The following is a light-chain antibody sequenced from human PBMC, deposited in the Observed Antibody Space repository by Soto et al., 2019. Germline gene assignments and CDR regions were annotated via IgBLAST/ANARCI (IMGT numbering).Light chain of an antibody. CDR3: QQYNSPPWT. CDR1: QSISSW. J-gene: IGKJ1*01. CDR2: KAS. Sequence: DIQMTQSPSTLSASVGDRVTITCRASQSISSWLAWYQQKPGKAPTLLIYKASSLESGVPSRFSGSGSGTEFTLTISSLQPDDFATDYCQQYNSPPWTFGQGTKVEIK. V-gene: IGKV1-5*03.